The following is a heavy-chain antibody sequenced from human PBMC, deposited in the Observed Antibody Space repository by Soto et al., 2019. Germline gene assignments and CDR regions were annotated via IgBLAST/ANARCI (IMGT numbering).Heavy chain of an antibody. D-gene: IGHD3-9*01. CDR3: ARVVYYDSLTGPYPMADYGMDV. CDR1: GFTFSSYS. V-gene: IGHV3-48*02. J-gene: IGHJ6*02. Sequence: GGSLRLSCAASGFTFSSYSMNWVRQAPGKGLEWVSYISSSSSTIYYADSVKGRFTISRDNAKNSLYLQMNSLRDEDTAVYYCARVVYYDSLTGPYPMADYGMDVWGQGTTVTVSS. CDR2: ISSSSSTI.